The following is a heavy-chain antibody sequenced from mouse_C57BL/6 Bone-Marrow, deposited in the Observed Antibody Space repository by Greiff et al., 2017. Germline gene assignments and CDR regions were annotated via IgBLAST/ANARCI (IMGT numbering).Heavy chain of an antibody. V-gene: IGHV5-17*01. D-gene: IGHD1-1*01. Sequence: EVQLVESGGGLVKPGGSLKLSCAASGFTFSDYGMHWVRQAPEKGLEWVAYISSGSSTIYYADTVKGRFTISRDNAKNTLFLQMTSLRSEDTAMYYCARPDYYGSSYGFAYWGQGTLVTVSA. J-gene: IGHJ3*01. CDR1: GFTFSDYG. CDR3: ARPDYYGSSYGFAY. CDR2: ISSGSSTI.